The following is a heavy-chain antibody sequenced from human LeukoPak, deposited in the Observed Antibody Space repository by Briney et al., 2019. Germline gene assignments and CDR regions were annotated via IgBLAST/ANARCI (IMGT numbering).Heavy chain of an antibody. CDR3: ARAVLRYYDSSGIDAFDI. D-gene: IGHD3-22*01. J-gene: IGHJ3*02. CDR2: MSINSGLK. Sequence: GGSLRLSCAASGFTFSSYSMNWVRQAPGKGLEWVSSMSINSGLKYHADSVKGRFTLSRDNAKNSLYLQMNSLRAEDTALYYCARAVLRYYDSSGIDAFDIWGQGTMVTVSS. CDR1: GFTFSSYS. V-gene: IGHV3-21*04.